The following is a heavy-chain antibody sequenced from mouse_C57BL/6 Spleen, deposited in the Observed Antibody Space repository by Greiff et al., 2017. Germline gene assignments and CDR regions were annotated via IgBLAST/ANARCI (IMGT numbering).Heavy chain of an antibody. CDR2: INPNNGGT. CDR3: AREGGSSYWYFDV. V-gene: IGHV1-22*01. D-gene: IGHD1-1*01. J-gene: IGHJ1*03. Sequence: EVQLQESGPELVKPGASVKMSCKASGYTFTDYNMHWVKQSHGKSLEWIGYINPNNGGTSYNQKFKGKATLTVNKSSSTAYMELRSLTSEDSAVYYCAREGGSSYWYFDVWGTGTTVTVSS. CDR1: GYTFTDYN.